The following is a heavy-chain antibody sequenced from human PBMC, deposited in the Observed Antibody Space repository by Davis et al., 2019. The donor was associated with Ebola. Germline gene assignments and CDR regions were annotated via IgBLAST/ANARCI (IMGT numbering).Heavy chain of an antibody. CDR1: GFTFSSYA. CDR2: ISYDGSNK. D-gene: IGHD3-22*01. CDR3: ARDGPDSSGYSFLFDY. V-gene: IGHV3-30-3*01. Sequence: GESLKISCAASGFTFSSYATHWVRQAPGKGLELVAVISYDGSNKYYADSVKGRFTIARDDSKNTLYLQMNSLRAEETAVYYCARDGPDSSGYSFLFDYWGQGTLVTVSS. J-gene: IGHJ4*02.